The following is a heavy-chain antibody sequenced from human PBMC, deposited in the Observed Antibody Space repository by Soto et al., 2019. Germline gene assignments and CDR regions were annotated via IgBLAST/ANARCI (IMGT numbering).Heavy chain of an antibody. V-gene: IGHV3-23*01. CDR1: GFTVSSYA. CDR2: ISGSGGST. CDR3: AKGPVGTYYYDSSGYQYYFDY. J-gene: IGHJ4*02. D-gene: IGHD3-22*01. Sequence: EVQLLESGGGLVQPGGSLRLSCAASGFTVSSYAMSWVRQAPGKGLEWVSAISGSGGSTYYADSVKGRFTISRDNSKKTLYLQMNSLRAEDTAVYYCAKGPVGTYYYDSSGYQYYFDYWGQGTLVTVAT.